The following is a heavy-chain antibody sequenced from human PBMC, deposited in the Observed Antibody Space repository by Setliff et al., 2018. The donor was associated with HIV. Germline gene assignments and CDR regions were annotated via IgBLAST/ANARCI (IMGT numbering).Heavy chain of an antibody. CDR3: TSAVHGNYYFAD. D-gene: IGHD1-7*01. CDR2: VYPGDSSP. Sequence: PGESLKISCKGSGYTFSDYWIGWVRQMPGKGLEWMGIVYPGDSSPKYSPSFQGQVTISADKSIDTAYLQWSSLQASDSAMYYCTSAVHGNYYFADWGQGTLVTVSS. V-gene: IGHV5-51*01. CDR1: GYTFSDYW. J-gene: IGHJ4*02.